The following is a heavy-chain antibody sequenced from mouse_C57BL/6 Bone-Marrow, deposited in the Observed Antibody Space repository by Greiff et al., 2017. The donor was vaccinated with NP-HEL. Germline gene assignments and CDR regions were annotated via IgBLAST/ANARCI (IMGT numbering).Heavy chain of an antibody. J-gene: IGHJ3*01. CDR1: GFTFSSYG. D-gene: IGHD5-5*01. V-gene: IGHV5-6*01. Sequence: EVMLVESGGDLVKPGGSLKLSCAASGFTFSSYGMSWVRQTPDKRLEWVATISSGGSYTYYPDSVKGRFTISRDNAKNTLYLQMSSLKSEDTAMYYCASSNYLSWFAYWGQGTLGTVSA. CDR2: ISSGGSYT. CDR3: ASSNYLSWFAY.